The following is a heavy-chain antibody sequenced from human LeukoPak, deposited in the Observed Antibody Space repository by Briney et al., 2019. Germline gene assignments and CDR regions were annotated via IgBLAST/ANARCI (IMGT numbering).Heavy chain of an antibody. D-gene: IGHD3-16*01. V-gene: IGHV3-48*03. Sequence: GGSLRLSCAASGFTFSSYEMNWVRQAPGKGLEWVSYISSSGSTIYYADSVKGRFTISRDNAKNSLYLQMNSLGAEDTAVYYCARGFTDYFDYWGQGTLVTVSS. CDR3: ARGFTDYFDY. CDR2: ISSSGSTI. J-gene: IGHJ4*02. CDR1: GFTFSSYE.